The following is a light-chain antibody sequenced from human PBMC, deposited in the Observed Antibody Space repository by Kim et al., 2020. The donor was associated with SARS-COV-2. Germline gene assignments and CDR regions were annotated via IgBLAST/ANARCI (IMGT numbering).Light chain of an antibody. CDR1: QSVSSI. J-gene: IGKJ1*01. V-gene: IGKV3-15*01. CDR2: GAS. CDR3: QQYNNWWT. Sequence: SVSPGDRAPRSCRASQSVSSILAWYQQKPGQAPRLLIYGASTRATGIPARFSGSGSGTEFTLTISSLQSEDFAVYYCQQYNNWWTFGQGTKVDIK.